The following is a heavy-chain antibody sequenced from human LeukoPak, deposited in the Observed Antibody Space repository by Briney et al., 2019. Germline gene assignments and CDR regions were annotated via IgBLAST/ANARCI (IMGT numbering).Heavy chain of an antibody. D-gene: IGHD2-21*02. V-gene: IGHV3-30*03. J-gene: IGHJ3*02. CDR2: ISHDGNNK. Sequence: GGSLRLSCAASGFPFSDYGMYWVRQAPGKGLEWLAVISHDGNNKYYADSVKGRFTISRDNAKNSLYLQMNSLRAEDTAVYYCARVTGGVTDAFDIWGQGTMVTVSS. CDR1: GFPFSDYG. CDR3: ARVTGGVTDAFDI.